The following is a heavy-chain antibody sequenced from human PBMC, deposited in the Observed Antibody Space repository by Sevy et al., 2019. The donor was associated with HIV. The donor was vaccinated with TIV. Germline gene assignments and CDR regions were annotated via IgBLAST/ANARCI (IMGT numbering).Heavy chain of an antibody. J-gene: IGHJ1*01. CDR3: ALERLSSDVAEYFQN. D-gene: IGHD1-1*01. CDR1: GFTFSSYS. CDR2: ISYDGSNK. Sequence: GGSLRLSCATSGFTFSSYSMHWVRQAPGKGLEWVATISYDGSNKHYADSMKGRFTISRDNFKNSLSLQMNSLRAEDTAMYYCALERLSSDVAEYFQNWGQGTLVTVSS. V-gene: IGHV3-30-3*01.